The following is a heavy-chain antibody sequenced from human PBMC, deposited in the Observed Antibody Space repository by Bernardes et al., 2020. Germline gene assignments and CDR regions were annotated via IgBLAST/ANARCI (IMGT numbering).Heavy chain of an antibody. V-gene: IGHV3-15*01. CDR1: GFTFSNAW. CDR2: IKSKTDGGTT. CDR3: TTGQVRDYYFDY. D-gene: IGHD1-1*01. J-gene: IGHJ4*02. Sequence: GGSLRLSCAASGFTFSNAWMSWVRQAPGKGLEWVGRIKSKTDGGTTDYAAPVKGRFTISRDDSKNTLYLQLNSLKTEDTAVYYCTTGQVRDYYFDYWGQGTLVTVSS.